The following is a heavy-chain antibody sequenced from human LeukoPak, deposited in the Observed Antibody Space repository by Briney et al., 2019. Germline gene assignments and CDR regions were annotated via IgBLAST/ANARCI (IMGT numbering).Heavy chain of an antibody. D-gene: IGHD2-15*01. CDR3: AKYQYCSGGSCYVPNWFDP. V-gene: IGHV3-33*05. Sequence: PGRSLRLSCAASGFTFSSYSMQWVRQTPGKGLEWVGIMSNSGENTFYGEAVKGRFTISRDNSKNTLYLQMNSLRAEDTAVYYCAKYQYCSGGSCYVPNWFDPWGQGTLVTVSS. J-gene: IGHJ5*02. CDR1: GFTFSSYS. CDR2: MSNSGENT.